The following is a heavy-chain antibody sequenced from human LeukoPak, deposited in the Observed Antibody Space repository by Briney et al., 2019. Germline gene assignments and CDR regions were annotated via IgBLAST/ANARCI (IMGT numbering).Heavy chain of an antibody. V-gene: IGHV4-61*02. J-gene: IGHJ5*02. D-gene: IGHD3-10*01. CDR1: GGSISNGSYY. CDR3: AREANYYGSGNHLWFDP. Sequence: SQTLSLTCTVSGGSISNGSYYWSWIRQPAGKGLEWIGRIYISGSASYNPSLKSRVTFSVDTSKNQFSLKLSSVTAADTAVYYCAREANYYGSGNHLWFDPWGQGTLVTVSS. CDR2: IYISGSA.